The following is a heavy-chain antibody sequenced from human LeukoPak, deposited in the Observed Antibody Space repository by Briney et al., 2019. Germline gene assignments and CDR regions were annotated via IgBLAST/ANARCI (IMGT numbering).Heavy chain of an antibody. Sequence: SETLSLTCAVYGGSFSGYYWSWIRQPPGKGLEWIGEINHRGSTNYNPSLKSRVTISVDTSKNQFSLKLSSVTAADTAVYYCARRIVPDYWGQGTLVTVSS. V-gene: IGHV4-34*01. D-gene: IGHD2-2*01. CDR3: ARRIVPDY. CDR1: GGSFSGYY. CDR2: INHRGST. J-gene: IGHJ4*02.